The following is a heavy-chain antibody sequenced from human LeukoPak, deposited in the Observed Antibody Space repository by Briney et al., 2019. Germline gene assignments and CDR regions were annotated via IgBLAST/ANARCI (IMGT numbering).Heavy chain of an antibody. Sequence: SQTLSLTCAISGDSVFSNSAAWNWIRLSPSRGLECLGRTYYRSKWYNDYAVSVKSRITINPDTSKNQFSLQLTSVTPEDTAVYYCAREKIDSFDYWGQGTLVTVSS. D-gene: IGHD3-9*01. CDR1: GDSVFSNSAA. V-gene: IGHV6-1*01. J-gene: IGHJ4*02. CDR2: TYYRSKWYN. CDR3: AREKIDSFDY.